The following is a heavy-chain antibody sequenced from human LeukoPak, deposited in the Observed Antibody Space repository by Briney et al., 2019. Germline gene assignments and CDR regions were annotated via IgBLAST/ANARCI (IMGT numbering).Heavy chain of an antibody. V-gene: IGHV3-48*01. CDR3: ARGSPGPYCGGDCYPRYDY. Sequence: GGSLRLSCAASGFTFSSYSMNWVRQAPGKGLEWVSYISSSSSTIYYADSVKGRFTISRDNAKNSLYLQMNSLRAEDTAVYHCARGSPGPYCGGDCYPRYDYWGQGTLVTVSS. D-gene: IGHD2-21*02. J-gene: IGHJ4*02. CDR1: GFTFSSYS. CDR2: ISSSSSTI.